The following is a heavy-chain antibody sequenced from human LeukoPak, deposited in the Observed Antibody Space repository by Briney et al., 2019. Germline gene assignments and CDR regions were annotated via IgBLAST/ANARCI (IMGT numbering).Heavy chain of an antibody. CDR1: GFSFSSYW. V-gene: IGHV3-21*01. CDR3: ARELNYYDSTVGAFDI. CDR2: IRSSGVYT. D-gene: IGHD3-22*01. J-gene: IGHJ3*02. Sequence: TGGSLRLSCAASGFSFSSYWMHWVRQAPGKGLECVSSIRSSGVYTYYADSVKGRFTISRDNAKNSLYLQMNSLRAEDTAVYYCARELNYYDSTVGAFDIWGQGTMVTVSS.